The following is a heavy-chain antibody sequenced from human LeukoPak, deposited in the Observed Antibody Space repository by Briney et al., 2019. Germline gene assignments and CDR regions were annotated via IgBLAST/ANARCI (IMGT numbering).Heavy chain of an antibody. Sequence: SETLSLTCTLSGRSINSGGYYWSWLRQHPGKGLEWIGYIYYSGSTHYHPSLKTRVTISVHTSKNQFSLMLSFVTAADTAVYYCAREGGYYDSSDAFDIWGQGTMVTVSS. D-gene: IGHD3-22*01. CDR2: IYYSGST. CDR3: AREGGYYDSSDAFDI. J-gene: IGHJ3*02. V-gene: IGHV4-31*03. CDR1: GRSINSGGYY.